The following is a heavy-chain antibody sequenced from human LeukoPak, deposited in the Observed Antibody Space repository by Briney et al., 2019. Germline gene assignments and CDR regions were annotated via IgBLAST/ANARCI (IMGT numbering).Heavy chain of an antibody. CDR3: ASGKRPPPYTXDAXYYAL. V-gene: IGHV3-13*01. J-gene: IGHJ2*01. CDR1: GFTFSNSD. Sequence: GGSLRLSCAASGFTFSNSDMHWVRQSAGKGLEWVSTIGTEADGFYPESVKGRFTISRDNDKDTLYLHMNSLTAGDTGVYYCASGKRPPPYTXDAXYYALW. D-gene: IGHD1-14*01. CDR2: IGTEADG.